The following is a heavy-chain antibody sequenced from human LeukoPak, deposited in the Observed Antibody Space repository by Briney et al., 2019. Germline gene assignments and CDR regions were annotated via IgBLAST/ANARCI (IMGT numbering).Heavy chain of an antibody. CDR3: ARTSGYNYYFDY. CDR1: GFNFADSA. D-gene: IGHD3-3*01. V-gene: IGHV3-48*02. Sequence: GGSLRLSCAASGFNFADSAMSWVRQAPGKGLEWLSYISSGSGTIYYADSVKGRFTISGDNAKKSLYLQMNNLRDEDTAVYFCARTSGYNYYFDYWGQGTLVTVSS. J-gene: IGHJ4*02. CDR2: ISSGSGTI.